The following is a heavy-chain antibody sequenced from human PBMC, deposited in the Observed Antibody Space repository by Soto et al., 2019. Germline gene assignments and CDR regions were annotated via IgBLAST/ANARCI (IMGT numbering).Heavy chain of an antibody. J-gene: IGHJ6*02. D-gene: IGHD2-2*01. CDR1: GDSVPSNSAA. CDR2: TYYRSKWYN. CDR3: ARLGDCSSTSCQDYYYYGMDV. Sequence: SQTLSLTCAISGDSVPSNSAAWNWIRQSPSRGLEWLGRTYYRSKWYNDYAVSVKSRITINPDTSKNQFSLQLNSVTPEDTAVYYCARLGDCSSTSCQDYYYYGMDVWGQGTTVTVSS. V-gene: IGHV6-1*01.